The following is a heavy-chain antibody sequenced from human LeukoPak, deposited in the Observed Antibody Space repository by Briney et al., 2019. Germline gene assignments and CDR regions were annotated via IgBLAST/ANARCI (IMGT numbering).Heavy chain of an antibody. CDR2: ISYDGSNK. J-gene: IGHJ4*02. V-gene: IGHV3-30*18. CDR3: AKDDAWLRFGE. CDR1: GFTFSTYG. D-gene: IGHD3-10*01. Sequence: GGSLRLSCAASGFTFSTYGMHWVRQAPGKGLEWVAVISYDGSNKYYADSVKGRFTISRDNSKNTLYLEVISLTAEDTAVYYCAKDDAWLRFGEWSQGTLVTVSS.